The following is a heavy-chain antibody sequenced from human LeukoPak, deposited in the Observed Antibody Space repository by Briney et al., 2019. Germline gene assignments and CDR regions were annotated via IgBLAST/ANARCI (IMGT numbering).Heavy chain of an antibody. D-gene: IGHD6-13*01. CDR2: IKPDGSVG. CDR1: GFTFSSYW. CDR3: AQNLVAAAGDH. Sequence: GGSLRLSCAASGFTFSSYWMTWVRQAPGKGLEWVANIKPDGSVGYYVDSVRGRFIISRDDAWNSLYLQMNSLRVEDTAVYYCAQNLVAAAGDHWGQGTLLIVSS. J-gene: IGHJ1*01. V-gene: IGHV3-7*01.